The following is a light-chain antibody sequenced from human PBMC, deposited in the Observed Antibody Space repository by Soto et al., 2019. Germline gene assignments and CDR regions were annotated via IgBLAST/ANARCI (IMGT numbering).Light chain of an antibody. CDR2: WAS. V-gene: IGKV4-1*01. Sequence: DIVMTQSPDSLAVSLGERATINCKSSQSVLYSSNNKNYLAWYQQKPGQPPKMVIYWASTRESGVPDRFSGSGSGTDFTLTISSLQAEDVALYFCQQYYSTTPSFGQGTKLEIK. CDR3: QQYYSTTPS. J-gene: IGKJ2*01. CDR1: QSVLYSSNNKNY.